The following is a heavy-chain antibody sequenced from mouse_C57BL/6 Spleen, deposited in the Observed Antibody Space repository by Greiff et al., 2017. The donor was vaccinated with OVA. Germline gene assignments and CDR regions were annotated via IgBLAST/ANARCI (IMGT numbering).Heavy chain of an antibody. CDR2: IDPSDSYT. CDR1: GYTFTSYW. D-gene: IGHD3-2*02. Sequence: QVQLQQPGAELVKPGASVKLSCKASGYTFTSYWMQWVKQRPGQGLEWIGEIDPSDSYTNYNQKFKGKATLTVDTSSSTAYMQSSSLTSEDSAVYYCARDNSGAKYYAKDYWGQGTSVTVSS. V-gene: IGHV1-50*01. J-gene: IGHJ4*01. CDR3: ARDNSGAKYYAKDY.